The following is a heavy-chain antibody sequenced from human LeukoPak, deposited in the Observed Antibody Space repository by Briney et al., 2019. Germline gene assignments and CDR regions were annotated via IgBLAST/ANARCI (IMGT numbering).Heavy chain of an antibody. CDR3: AREARYYDSSGYYYPDY. Sequence: GGSLRLSCAASGFTVSSNYMSWVRQAPGKGLEWVSDIYSGGSTYYADSVKGRFTISRDNSKNTLYLQMSSLRAEDTAVYYCAREARYYDSSGYYYPDYWGQGTLVTVSS. V-gene: IGHV3-53*01. J-gene: IGHJ4*02. CDR1: GFTVSSNY. D-gene: IGHD3-22*01. CDR2: IYSGGST.